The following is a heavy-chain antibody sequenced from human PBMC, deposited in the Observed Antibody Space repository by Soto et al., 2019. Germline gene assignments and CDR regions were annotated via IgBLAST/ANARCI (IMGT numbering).Heavy chain of an antibody. CDR2: INPSGGST. J-gene: IGHJ4*02. Sequence: ASVKVSCKASGGTFSSYTISWVRQAPGQGLEWMGIINPSGGSTSYAQKFQGRVTMTRDTSTSTVYMELSSLRSEDTAVYYCAREAGGLGGPTDYDYVWGSYRRPGHFDYWGQGTLVTVSS. D-gene: IGHD3-16*02. V-gene: IGHV1-46*01. CDR3: AREAGGLGGPTDYDYVWGSYRRPGHFDY. CDR1: GGTFSSYT.